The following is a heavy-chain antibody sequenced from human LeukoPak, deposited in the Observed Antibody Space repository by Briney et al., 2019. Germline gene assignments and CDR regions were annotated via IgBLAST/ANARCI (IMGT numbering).Heavy chain of an antibody. Sequence: SVKVSCKASGGTFSSYAISWVRQAPGQGLEWMGGIIPIFGTANYAQKFQGRVTITADESTSTAYMELSSLRSEDTAVYYCARVYDILTGPDAPFDYWGQGTLVTVSS. D-gene: IGHD3-9*01. CDR3: ARVYDILTGPDAPFDY. V-gene: IGHV1-69*01. CDR2: IIPIFGTA. CDR1: GGTFSSYA. J-gene: IGHJ4*02.